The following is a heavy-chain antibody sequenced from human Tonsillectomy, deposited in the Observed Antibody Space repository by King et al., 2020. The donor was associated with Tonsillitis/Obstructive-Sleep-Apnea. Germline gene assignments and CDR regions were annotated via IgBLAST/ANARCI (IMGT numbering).Heavy chain of an antibody. Sequence: QLQESGPGLVKPSETLSLTCTVSGGSIISYYWSWIRQPPGKGLEWIGYIFYTGSSNYNPSLKGRVTISVDTSKNQVSLKLSSVTAADTAVYYCARLKGSSRWGVYYYYYMDVWGKGTTATVSS. CDR2: IFYTGSS. CDR1: GGSIISYY. D-gene: IGHD6-6*01. J-gene: IGHJ6*03. CDR3: ARLKGSSRWGVYYYYYMDV. V-gene: IGHV4-59*08.